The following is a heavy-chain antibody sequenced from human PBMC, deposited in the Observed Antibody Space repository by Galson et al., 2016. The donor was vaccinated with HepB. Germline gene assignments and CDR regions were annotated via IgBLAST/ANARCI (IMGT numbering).Heavy chain of an antibody. CDR2: ITTSSII. D-gene: IGHD3-16*01. Sequence: SLRLSCAASGFTFSSYSMNWVRQAPGKGLEWVSSITTSSIIYYADSVKGRFTISRDNAKNSLFLQMNSLRDEDTAVYYCARAYELDYWGQGTLVTVSS. J-gene: IGHJ4*02. CDR3: ARAYELDY. V-gene: IGHV3-48*02. CDR1: GFTFSSYS.